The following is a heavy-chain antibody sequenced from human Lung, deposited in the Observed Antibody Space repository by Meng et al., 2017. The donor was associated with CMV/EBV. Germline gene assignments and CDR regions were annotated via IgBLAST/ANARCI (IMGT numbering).Heavy chain of an antibody. J-gene: IGHJ4*02. Sequence: GESLKISCAASKFTFSNYAMSWVRQAPGKGLEWVSVISGNGASPYYADSVTGRFTISRDNSKNTLYLQMNNLRAEDTALYYCARVIRRDQPYVYCSSSRCKPLDYWXQGTXVTVDS. D-gene: IGHD2-2*01. CDR3: ARVIRRDQPYVYCSSSRCKPLDY. CDR2: ISGNGASP. CDR1: KFTFSNYA. V-gene: IGHV3-23*01.